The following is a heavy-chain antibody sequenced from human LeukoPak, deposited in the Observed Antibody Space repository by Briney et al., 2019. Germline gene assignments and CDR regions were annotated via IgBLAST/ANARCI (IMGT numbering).Heavy chain of an antibody. Sequence: PGGSLRLSCAASGFTFSTYSMNWVRQAPGKGLEWVSFISSSSTHIYYADSLGGRFTISRDNAKNSLYLQMNSLRAEDTAVYYCARPGRDGYNGAWYFDLWGRGTLVTVSS. J-gene: IGHJ2*01. CDR1: GFTFSTYS. CDR2: ISSSSTHI. V-gene: IGHV3-21*01. CDR3: ARPGRDGYNGAWYFDL. D-gene: IGHD5-12*01.